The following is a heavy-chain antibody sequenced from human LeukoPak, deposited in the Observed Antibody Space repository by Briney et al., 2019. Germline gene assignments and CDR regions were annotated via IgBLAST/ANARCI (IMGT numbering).Heavy chain of an antibody. D-gene: IGHD3/OR15-3a*01. Sequence: TGGSLRLSCTASGFTYSSYAMSWVRQAPGKGLEWVSSISGSGGSTYYADSVMGRFTISRDNRKSTVSLQMNSLRPGDTALYCVRDLDWGAFDVWGQGTMVTVSS. CDR1: GFTYSSYA. CDR2: ISGSGGST. CDR3: RDLDWGAFDV. V-gene: IGHV3-23*01. J-gene: IGHJ3*01.